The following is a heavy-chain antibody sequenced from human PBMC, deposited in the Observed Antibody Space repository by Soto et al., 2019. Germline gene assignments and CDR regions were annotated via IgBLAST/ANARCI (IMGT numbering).Heavy chain of an antibody. V-gene: IGHV1-18*01. J-gene: IGHJ6*04. Sequence: ASVKVSCKASGYTFTSYGISWVRQAPGQGLEWMGWISADNGNTNYAQKLQGRVTMTTDTSTSTAYMELRSLRSDDTAVYYCARGREVRSTICYVDRMDVWGKGTTVPVSS. CDR1: GYTFTSYG. D-gene: IGHD2-2*01. CDR2: ISADNGNT. CDR3: ARGREVRSTICYVDRMDV.